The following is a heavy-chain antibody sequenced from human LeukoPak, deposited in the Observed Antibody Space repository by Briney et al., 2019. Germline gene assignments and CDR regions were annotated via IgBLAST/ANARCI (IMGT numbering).Heavy chain of an antibody. D-gene: IGHD3-10*01. CDR2: TYYRSKWYN. Sequence: SQTLSLTCAISGDSVSSNSAAWNLIRQSPSRGLEWLGRTYYRSKWYNDYAVSVKSRITINPDTSKNQFSLQLNSVTPEDTAVYYCAREAGGVPAAFDIWGQGTMVTVSS. V-gene: IGHV6-1*01. J-gene: IGHJ3*02. CDR3: AREAGGVPAAFDI. CDR1: GDSVSSNSAA.